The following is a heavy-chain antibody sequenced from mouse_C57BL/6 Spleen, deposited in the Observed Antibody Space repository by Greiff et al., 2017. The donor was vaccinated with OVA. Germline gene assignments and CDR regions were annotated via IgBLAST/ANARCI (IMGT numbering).Heavy chain of an antibody. D-gene: IGHD4-1*01. CDR3: TRTTAGTFAWFAY. J-gene: IGHJ3*01. Sequence: VQLQQSGAELVRPGASVTLSCKASGYTFTDYEMHWVKQTPVHGLEWIGAIDPETGGTAYNQKFKGKAILTADKSSSTAYMELRSLTSEDSAVYYCTRTTAGTFAWFAYWGQGTLVTVSA. V-gene: IGHV1-15*01. CDR2: IDPETGGT. CDR1: GYTFTDYE.